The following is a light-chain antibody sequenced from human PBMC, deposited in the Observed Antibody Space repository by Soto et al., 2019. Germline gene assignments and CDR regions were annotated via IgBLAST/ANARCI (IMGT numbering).Light chain of an antibody. J-gene: IGKJ1*01. Sequence: IVITQSPDTLSVSPGERATLSCRASQSITEKVVWYQQRSGQAPRLLIYGAFTSAADVPARYRGSGSGTEFTPTISSLQSEDSAVYFCQQYANWPKTLGQGTNVDIK. CDR1: QSITEK. CDR3: QQYANWPKT. CDR2: GAF. V-gene: IGKV3-15*01.